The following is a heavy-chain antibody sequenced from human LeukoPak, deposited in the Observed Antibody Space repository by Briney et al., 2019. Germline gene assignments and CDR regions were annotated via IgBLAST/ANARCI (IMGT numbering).Heavy chain of an antibody. D-gene: IGHD2-2*01. CDR1: GYTFTAYY. J-gene: IGHJ4*02. CDR3: ARRLTTSQDLDY. Sequence: ASVKVSCKASGYTFTAYYMHWVRQAPGQGLEWMGWINPNSGDTNYAQKFQGRVTMTRDTSISTAYMDLNRLTSDDTAVYYCARRLTTSQDLDYWGQGTLVTVSS. CDR2: INPNSGDT. V-gene: IGHV1-2*02.